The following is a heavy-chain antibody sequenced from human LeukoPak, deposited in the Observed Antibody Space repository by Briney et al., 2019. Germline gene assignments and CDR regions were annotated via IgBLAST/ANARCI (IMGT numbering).Heavy chain of an antibody. V-gene: IGHV1-2*02. D-gene: IGHD3-22*01. J-gene: IGHJ6*02. CDR1: GYTFTGYF. CDR2: INPYSGDT. Sequence: ASVKVSCKASGYTFTGYFMHWVRQAPGQGLEWMGWINPYSGDTNYAQKFQGRVTMTRDTSISTASMELSRLRSDDTAVYYCARGKDHYYDSSGYPDYYYYTMDVWGQGTTVTVSS. CDR3: ARGKDHYYDSSGYPDYYYYTMDV.